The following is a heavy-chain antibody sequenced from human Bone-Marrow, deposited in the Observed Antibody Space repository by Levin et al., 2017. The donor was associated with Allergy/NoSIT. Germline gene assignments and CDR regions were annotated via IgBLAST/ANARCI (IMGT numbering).Heavy chain of an antibody. J-gene: IGHJ6*03. Sequence: ASVKVSCKASGGTFSSYAISWVRQAPGQGLEWMGGIIPIFGTANYAQKFQGRVTITADKSTSTAYMELSSLRSEDTAVYYCASGSHDYSKGGDYYYDYYMDVWGKGTTVTVS. D-gene: IGHD4-11*01. CDR2: IIPIFGTA. V-gene: IGHV1-69*06. CDR3: ASGSHDYSKGGDYYYDYYMDV. CDR1: GGTFSSYA.